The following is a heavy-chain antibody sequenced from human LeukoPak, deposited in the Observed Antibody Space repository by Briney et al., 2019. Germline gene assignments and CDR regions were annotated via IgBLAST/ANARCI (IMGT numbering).Heavy chain of an antibody. D-gene: IGHD3-10*01. J-gene: IGHJ5*02. V-gene: IGHV4-4*02. CDR1: GGSISSSNW. CDR3: ARDTMVRGVTNWFDP. CDR2: IYHSGST. Sequence: PSGTLSLTCAVSGGSISSSNWWSWVRQLPRKGLQWIGEIYHSGSTNYNPSLKSRVTISVDKSKNQFSLKLSSVTAADTAVYYCARDTMVRGVTNWFDPWGQETLVTVSS.